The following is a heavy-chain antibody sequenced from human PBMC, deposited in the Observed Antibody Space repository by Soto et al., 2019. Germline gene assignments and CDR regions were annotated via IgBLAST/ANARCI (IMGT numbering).Heavy chain of an antibody. J-gene: IGHJ4*02. CDR1: GFTFSSYA. V-gene: IGHV3-23*04. CDR2: ISGSGGST. D-gene: IGHD3-3*01. CDR3: AKCGMYYDFWSGYYDY. Sequence: VQLVKSGGGLVQPGGSLRLSCAASGFTFSSYAMSWVRQAPGKGLEWVSAISGSGGSTYYADSVKGRFTISRDNSKNTLYLQMNSLRAEDTAVYYCAKCGMYYDFWSGYYDYWGQGTLVTVSS.